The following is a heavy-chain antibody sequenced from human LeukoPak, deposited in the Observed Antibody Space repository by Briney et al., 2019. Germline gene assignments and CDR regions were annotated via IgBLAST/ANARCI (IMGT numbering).Heavy chain of an antibody. CDR1: GFTFSSYE. Sequence: GGSLRLSCAASGFTFSSYEMNWVRQAPGKGLEWVSYISSSGSTIYYADSVKGRFTISRDNAKNSLYLQINSLRAEDTAVYYCAVENIYSYGPGAFDYWGQGTLVTVSS. V-gene: IGHV3-48*03. CDR3: AVENIYSYGPGAFDY. CDR2: ISSSGSTI. D-gene: IGHD5-18*01. J-gene: IGHJ4*02.